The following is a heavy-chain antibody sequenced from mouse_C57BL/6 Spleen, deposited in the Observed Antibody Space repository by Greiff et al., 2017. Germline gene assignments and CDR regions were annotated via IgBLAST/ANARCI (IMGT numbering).Heavy chain of an antibody. D-gene: IGHD1-1*01. CDR2: IWSGGSP. V-gene: IGHV2-2*01. CDR3: ARRYGSSLYAMDY. CDR1: GFSLTSYG. Sequence: QVQLQQSGPGLVQPSQSLSITCTVSGFSLTSYGVHWVRQSPGTGLEWLGVIWSGGSPDYNAAFISRLKISKDNSKSQVFFKMNSLQAADTAIYYCARRYGSSLYAMDYWGQGTSVTVSS. J-gene: IGHJ4*01.